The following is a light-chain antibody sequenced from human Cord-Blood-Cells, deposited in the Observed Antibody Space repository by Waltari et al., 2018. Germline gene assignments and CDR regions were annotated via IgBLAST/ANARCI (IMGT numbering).Light chain of an antibody. Sequence: QSALTQPPSASGSPGQSVTISCTGTSSDVVGYNYVSSYQQHPGKAPKLMIYEVSKRPSGVPDRFSGSKSGNTASLTVSGLQAEDEADYYCSSYAGSNNVFGTGTKVTVL. CDR3: SSYAGSNNV. V-gene: IGLV2-8*01. J-gene: IGLJ1*01. CDR1: SSDVVGYNY. CDR2: EVS.